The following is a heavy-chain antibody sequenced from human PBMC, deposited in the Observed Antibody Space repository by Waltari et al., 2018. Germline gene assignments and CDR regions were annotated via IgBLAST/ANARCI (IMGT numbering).Heavy chain of an antibody. D-gene: IGHD2-15*01. Sequence: QVQLQESGPGLVKPSQTLSLTCTVSGGSISSGSYYWSWIRQPAGKGLEWIGRIYTSGSTNYNPSLKSRVTISVDTSKNQFSLKLSSVTAADTAVYYCARGYCSGGSCYSPLFNYWGQGTLVTVSS. CDR1: GGSISSGSYY. CDR2: IYTSGST. J-gene: IGHJ4*02. V-gene: IGHV4-61*02. CDR3: ARGYCSGGSCYSPLFNY.